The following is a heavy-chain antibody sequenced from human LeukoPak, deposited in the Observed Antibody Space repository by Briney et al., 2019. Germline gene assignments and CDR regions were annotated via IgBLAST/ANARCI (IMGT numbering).Heavy chain of an antibody. CDR1: GFNLGNDT. D-gene: IGHD5-18*01. CDR3: AKDERGYNCTTDN. J-gene: IGHJ4*02. CDR2: ISGSGSRT. Sequence: PGGSLRLSCAPSGFNLGNDTMSWVRQAPGKGLEWVSSISGSGSRTYYADSVKGRFTISRDNSKNSLYLQMNSLRADDAAVYYCAKDERGYNCTTDNWGQGTLVTVSS. V-gene: IGHV3-23*01.